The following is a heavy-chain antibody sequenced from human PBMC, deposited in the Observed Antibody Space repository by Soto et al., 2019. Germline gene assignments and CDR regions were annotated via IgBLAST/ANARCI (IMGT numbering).Heavy chain of an antibody. Sequence: GESLKISCKVSGYSFTNYWIAWVRQMPGKGLEWMGIIYPGDSDTRYSPSFQGQVTISADKSNSTAYLQWSSLKASDSAMYYCARPGSLPFDYWGQGTLVTVSS. CDR1: GYSFTNYW. CDR3: ARPGSLPFDY. J-gene: IGHJ4*02. D-gene: IGHD3-10*01. V-gene: IGHV5-51*01. CDR2: IYPGDSDT.